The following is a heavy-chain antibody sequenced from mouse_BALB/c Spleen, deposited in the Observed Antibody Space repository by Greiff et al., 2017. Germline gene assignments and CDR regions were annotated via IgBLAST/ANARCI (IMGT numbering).Heavy chain of an antibody. CDR3: ARVITTWYFDV. V-gene: IGHV5-6*01. CDR2: ISSGGSYT. D-gene: IGHD2-4*01. CDR1: GFTFSSYG. Sequence: EVQGVESGGDLVKPGGSLKLSCAASGFTFSSYGMSWVRQTPDKRLEWVATISSGGSYTYYPDSVKGRFTISRDNAKNTLYLQMSSLKSEDTAMYYCARVITTWYFDVWGAGTTVTVSS. J-gene: IGHJ1*01.